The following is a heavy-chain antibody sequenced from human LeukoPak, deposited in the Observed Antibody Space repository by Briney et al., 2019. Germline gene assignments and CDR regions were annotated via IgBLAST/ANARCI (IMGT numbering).Heavy chain of an antibody. CDR1: GGSFSGYY. CDR2: INHSGST. J-gene: IGHJ4*02. D-gene: IGHD2-2*01. Sequence: SETLSLTCAVYGGSFSGYYWSWIRQPPGKGLEWIGEINHSGSTNYNPSLKSRVTISVDTSKNQFSLKLSSVTAADTAVYYCARDQGDYWGQGTLATVSS. CDR3: ARDQGDY. V-gene: IGHV4-34*01.